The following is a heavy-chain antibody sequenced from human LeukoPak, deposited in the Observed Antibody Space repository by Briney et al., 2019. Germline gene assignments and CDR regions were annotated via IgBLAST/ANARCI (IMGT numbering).Heavy chain of an antibody. Sequence: PGRSLRLSCAASGFTFSSYAMHWVRQAPDKGLEWVAVISYDGSNKYYADSVKGRFTISRDNSKNTLYLQMNSLRAEDTAVYYCARESSWKITFGDAFDIWGQGTMVTVSS. CDR3: ARESSWKITFGDAFDI. V-gene: IGHV3-30-3*01. D-gene: IGHD3-16*01. J-gene: IGHJ3*02. CDR2: ISYDGSNK. CDR1: GFTFSSYA.